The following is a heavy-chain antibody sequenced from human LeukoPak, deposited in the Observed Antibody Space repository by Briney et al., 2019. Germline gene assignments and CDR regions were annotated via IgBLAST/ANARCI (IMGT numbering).Heavy chain of an antibody. V-gene: IGHV1-2*02. CDR3: RLAREYGMDV. J-gene: IGHJ6*02. CDR1: GYTFTGYY. D-gene: IGHD3-10*01. CDR2: INPNSGGT. Sequence: ASVKVSCKASGYTFTGYYMHWVRQAPGQGLEWMGWINPNSGGTNYAQKFQGRVTMTRDTSISTAYMELSRPRSDDTAVYYCRLAREYGMDVWGQGTTVTVSS.